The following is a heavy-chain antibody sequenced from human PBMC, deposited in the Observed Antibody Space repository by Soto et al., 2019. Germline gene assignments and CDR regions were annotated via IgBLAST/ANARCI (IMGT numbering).Heavy chain of an antibody. J-gene: IGHJ6*02. D-gene: IGHD6-13*01. CDR3: ARDWADSSSWYYYYYGMDV. CDR1: SYTFTSYG. CDR2: ISAYNGNT. V-gene: IGHV1-18*01. Sequence: ASVKVSCKASSYTFTSYGISWVRQAPGQGLGWMGWISAYNGNTNYAQKLQGRVTMTTDTSTSTAYMELRSLRYDNTAVYYCARDWADSSSWYYYYYGMDVWGQGTTVTVSS.